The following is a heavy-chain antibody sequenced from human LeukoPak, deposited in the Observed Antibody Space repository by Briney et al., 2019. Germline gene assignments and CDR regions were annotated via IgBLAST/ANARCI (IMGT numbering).Heavy chain of an antibody. V-gene: IGHV3-7*01. J-gene: IGHJ4*02. D-gene: IGHD6-19*01. CDR1: GFIVSNYC. Sequence: PGGSLRLSCAASGFIVSNYCMGWVRQAPGKGLEWAAYIKQDASETYYVDSVRGRFSISRDNAKNSLFLQMNSLRAEDTAVYYCATDPSGPSDSSGWYYFDNWGQGTLVTVSS. CDR3: ATDPSGPSDSSGWYYFDN. CDR2: IKQDASET.